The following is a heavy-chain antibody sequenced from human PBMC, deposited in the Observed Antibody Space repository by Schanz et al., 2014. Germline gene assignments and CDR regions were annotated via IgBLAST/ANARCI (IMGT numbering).Heavy chain of an antibody. CDR2: INVGNGNM. CDR1: GGTFSSYT. Sequence: QVQLVQSGAEVKKPGSSVKVSCKASGGTFSSYTISWVRQAPGQGLEWMGRINVGNGNMKYSQKFQGRVTITRDTSASTAYMELRSLRSDDTAVYYCARGGYSSGWYDRDIAHFDYWGQGTLVTVSS. J-gene: IGHJ4*02. CDR3: ARGGYSSGWYDRDIAHFDY. D-gene: IGHD6-19*01. V-gene: IGHV1-3*01.